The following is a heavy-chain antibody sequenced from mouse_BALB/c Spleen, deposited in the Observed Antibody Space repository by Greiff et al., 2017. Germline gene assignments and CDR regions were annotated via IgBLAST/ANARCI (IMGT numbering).Heavy chain of an antibody. CDR3: ARSIYYDYDEAMDY. Sequence: EVKLEESGGGLVQPGGSRKLSCAASGFTFSSFGMHWVRQAPEKGLEWVAYISSGSSTIYYADTVKGRFTISRDNPKNTLFLQMTSLRSEDTAMYYCARSIYYDYDEAMDYWGQGTSVTVSS. D-gene: IGHD2-4*01. CDR1: GFTFSSFG. CDR2: ISSGSSTI. J-gene: IGHJ4*01. V-gene: IGHV5-17*02.